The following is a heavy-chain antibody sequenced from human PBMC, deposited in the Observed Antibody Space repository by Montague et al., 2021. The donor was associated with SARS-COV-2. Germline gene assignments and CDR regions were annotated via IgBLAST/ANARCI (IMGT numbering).Heavy chain of an antibody. CDR1: GDSISSSSYF. CDR3: ASHGTPGYGSFDS. D-gene: IGHD5-12*01. Sequence: SETLSLTCTVPGDSISSSSYFWGCIRHPPGKGLEWIGSIYYSGSTFYTLSLKSRVTISVDTSKKQFSLKLTSVTAADTALYFCASHGTPGYGSFDSWGQGTLVAVSS. CDR2: IYYSGST. V-gene: IGHV4-39*01. J-gene: IGHJ4*02.